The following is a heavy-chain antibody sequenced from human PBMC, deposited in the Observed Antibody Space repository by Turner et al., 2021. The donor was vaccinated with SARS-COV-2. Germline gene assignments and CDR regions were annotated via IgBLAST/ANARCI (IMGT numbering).Heavy chain of an antibody. D-gene: IGHD3-3*01. CDR1: GGSISSSSYY. CDR2: IYYSGST. J-gene: IGHJ4*02. CDR3: ARRRFMSGYSFDY. Sequence: QLQLQESGPGQVKPSETLSLTCTVSGGSISSSSYYWGWSRQPPGKGLEWIGSIYYSGSTYYNPSLKSRVTISVDTSKNQFSLKLSSVTAADTAVYYCARRRFMSGYSFDYWGQGTLVTVSS. V-gene: IGHV4-39*01.